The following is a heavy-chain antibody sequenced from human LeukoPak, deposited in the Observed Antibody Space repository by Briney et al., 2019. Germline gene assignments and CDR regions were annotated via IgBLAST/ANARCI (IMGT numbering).Heavy chain of an antibody. CDR2: IYYSGST. J-gene: IGHJ4*02. CDR1: GGSISSSSYY. V-gene: IGHV4-39*07. Sequence: SETLSLTCTVSGGSISSSSYYWGWIRQPPGKGLEWIGSIYYSGSTYYNPSLKSRVTISVDTSKNQFSLKLSSVTAADTAVYYCARDTYYYDSSGYYYFDYWGQGTLVTVSS. CDR3: ARDTYYYDSSGYYYFDY. D-gene: IGHD3-22*01.